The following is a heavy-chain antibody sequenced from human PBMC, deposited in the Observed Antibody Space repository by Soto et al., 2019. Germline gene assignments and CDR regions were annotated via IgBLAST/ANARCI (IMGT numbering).Heavy chain of an antibody. V-gene: IGHV3-30*18. CDR3: AKDREYYDSSGYYFDY. D-gene: IGHD3-22*01. CDR2: ISYDGSNK. J-gene: IGHJ4*02. CDR1: GFTFSSYG. Sequence: QVQLVESGGGLVQPGGSLRLSCAASGFTFSSYGMHWVRQAPGKGLEWVAVISYDGSNKYYADSVKGRFTISRDNSKNTLYLQMNSLRAEDTAVYYCAKDREYYDSSGYYFDYWGQGTLVTVSS.